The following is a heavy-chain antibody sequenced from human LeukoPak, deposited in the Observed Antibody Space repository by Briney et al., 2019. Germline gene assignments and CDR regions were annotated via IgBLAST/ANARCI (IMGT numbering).Heavy chain of an antibody. D-gene: IGHD2-2*01. CDR1: GGSIRSYY. J-gene: IGHJ5*02. Sequence: PSETLSLTCTVSGGSIRSYYWSWIRQPAGKGLEWIGRIYTSGSTNYNPSLKSRVTMSVDTSKNQFSLKLSSVTAADTAVYYCARDGVVPAAMGRSWFDPWGQGTLVTVSS. CDR2: IYTSGST. V-gene: IGHV4-4*07. CDR3: ARDGVVPAAMGRSWFDP.